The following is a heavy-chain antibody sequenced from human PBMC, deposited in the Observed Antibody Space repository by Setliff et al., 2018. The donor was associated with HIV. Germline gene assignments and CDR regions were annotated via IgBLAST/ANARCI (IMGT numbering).Heavy chain of an antibody. CDR1: GGSISSGSYY. CDR2: IYTSGST. J-gene: IGHJ3*01. V-gene: IGHV4-61*09. Sequence: PSETLSLTCTVSGGSISSGSYYWSWIRQPAGKGLEWIGHIYTSGSTNYNPSLKSRVTISVDTSKNQFSLKLSSVTAADTAVYYCARGIYSPTTSWGQGTMVTVSS. D-gene: IGHD2-15*01. CDR3: ARGIYSPTTS.